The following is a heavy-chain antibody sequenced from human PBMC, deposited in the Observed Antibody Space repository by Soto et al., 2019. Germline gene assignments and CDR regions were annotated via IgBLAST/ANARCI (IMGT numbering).Heavy chain of an antibody. Sequence: GGSLRLSCAASGFTVGSNYMSWVRQAPGKGLEWVSVIYSGGSTYYADSVKGRFTTSRDNSKNTLYLQMNSLRAEDTAVYYCASTPGIAVAGTEYWGQGTLVTVSS. J-gene: IGHJ4*02. CDR3: ASTPGIAVAGTEY. CDR1: GFTVGSNY. D-gene: IGHD6-19*01. CDR2: IYSGGST. V-gene: IGHV3-53*01.